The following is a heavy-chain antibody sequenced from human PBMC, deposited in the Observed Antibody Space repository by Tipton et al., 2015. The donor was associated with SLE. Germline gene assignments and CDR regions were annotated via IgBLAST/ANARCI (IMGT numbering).Heavy chain of an antibody. CDR3: ARGGSGAFDI. CDR2: MYYRGST. V-gene: IGHV4-39*07. CDR1: GGSISSTTYY. J-gene: IGHJ3*02. Sequence: TLSLTCTVSGGSISSTTYYWGWIRQPPGKGLEWIGGMYYRGSTYYNPSLRSRVTISVDTSKNQFSLKLSSLTAADTAVYYCARGGSGAFDIWGQGTVVTVSS. D-gene: IGHD1-14*01.